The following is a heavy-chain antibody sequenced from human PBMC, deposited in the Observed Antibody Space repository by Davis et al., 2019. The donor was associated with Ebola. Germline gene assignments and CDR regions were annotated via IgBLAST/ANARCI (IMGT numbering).Heavy chain of an antibody. CDR3: ASPHQIRDTSCFDS. Sequence: PSETLSLTCAISGGSFSDHFWSWIRLSPGKGLEWIGEINQRRKTFYNPALKSRVTMSVDTSKNQFSLKLNSVTAADTAVYYCASPHQIRDTSCFDSWGQGTQVTVSS. V-gene: IGHV4-34*01. CDR2: INQRRKT. J-gene: IGHJ4*02. CDR1: GGSFSDHF.